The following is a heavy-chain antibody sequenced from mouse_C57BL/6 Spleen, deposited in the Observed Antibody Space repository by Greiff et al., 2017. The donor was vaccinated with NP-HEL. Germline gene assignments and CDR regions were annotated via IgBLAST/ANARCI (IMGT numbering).Heavy chain of an antibody. J-gene: IGHJ3*01. CDR3: ARENPYDSNDEAY. Sequence: EVKLQESGPGLVKPSQSLSLTCSVTGYSITSGYYWNWIRQFPGNKLEWMGYISYDGSNNYNPSLKNRISITRDTSKNQFFLKLNSVTTEDTATYYCARENPYDSNDEAYWGQGTLVTVSA. D-gene: IGHD2-5*01. V-gene: IGHV3-6*01. CDR1: GYSITSGYY. CDR2: ISYDGSN.